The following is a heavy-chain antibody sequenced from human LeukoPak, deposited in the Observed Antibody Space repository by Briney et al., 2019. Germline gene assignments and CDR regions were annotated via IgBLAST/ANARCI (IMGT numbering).Heavy chain of an antibody. D-gene: IGHD1-26*01. CDR2: IKPDESEK. J-gene: IGHJ4*02. V-gene: IGHV3-7*01. Sequence: GGSLRLPCAASGFTFSSYWMTWVRQAPGKGLEWVANIKPDESEKYYVDSVKGRFTISRDNAKNSLYLQMNSLRAEDTAVYYCARVNLGATFDYWGQGTLVTVSS. CDR3: ARVNLGATFDY. CDR1: GFTFSSYW.